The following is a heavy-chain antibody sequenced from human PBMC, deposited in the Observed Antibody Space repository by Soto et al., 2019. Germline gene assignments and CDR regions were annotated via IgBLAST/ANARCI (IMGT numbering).Heavy chain of an antibody. J-gene: IGHJ3*02. D-gene: IGHD2-8*01. Sequence: SETLSLTCTVSGGSISSYYWSWIRQPPGKGLEWIGYIYYSGSTNYNPSLKSRVTISVDTSKNQFSPKLSSVTAADTAVYYCARETMGDAFDIWGQGTMVTVSS. CDR2: IYYSGST. CDR3: ARETMGDAFDI. V-gene: IGHV4-59*01. CDR1: GGSISSYY.